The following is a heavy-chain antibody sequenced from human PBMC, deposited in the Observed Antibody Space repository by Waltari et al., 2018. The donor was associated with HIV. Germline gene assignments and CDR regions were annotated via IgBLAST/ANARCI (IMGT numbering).Heavy chain of an antibody. CDR1: GFTFHNYW. J-gene: IGHJ2*01. CDR2: IDTDGTGT. V-gene: IGHV3-74*01. Sequence: EVQLVESGGGLVQPGGSLTLSSAASGFTFHNYWMHWVRQVPGKGLVWVARIDTDGTGTSYADSVKGRLTISRDNAKNTVHLQMNSLRLEDTALYYCTTVFEFWGRGTQVTVSS. CDR3: TTVFEF.